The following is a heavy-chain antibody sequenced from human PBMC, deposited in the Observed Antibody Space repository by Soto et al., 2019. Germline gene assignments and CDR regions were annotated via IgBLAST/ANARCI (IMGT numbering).Heavy chain of an antibody. CDR2: INSDGSRT. Sequence: GGSLRLSCAASGFTFGSYWMHWVRQVPGKGLVWVSRINSDGSRTTYGDSVKGRFTISRDNAKSTLYLQMKSLRAEDTAVYYCARERGDYGGYRVDAFNYLGQGTLVTVSS. D-gene: IGHD4-17*01. J-gene: IGHJ4*02. CDR3: ARERGDYGGYRVDAFNY. CDR1: GFTFGSYW. V-gene: IGHV3-74*03.